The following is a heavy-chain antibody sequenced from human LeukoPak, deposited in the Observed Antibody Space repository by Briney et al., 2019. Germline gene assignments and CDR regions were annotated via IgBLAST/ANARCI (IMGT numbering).Heavy chain of an antibody. CDR2: ISGSGGST. CDR3: AKSSGYYYYGMDV. Sequence: GGSLRLSCAASGFTFSSYAMSWVRQAPGKGLEWVSAISGSGGSTYYADSVKGRFTISRDNSKNTLYLQMNSLRVEDTAVYYCAKSSGYYYYGMDVWGQGTTVTVSS. CDR1: GFTFSSYA. J-gene: IGHJ6*02. D-gene: IGHD2-15*01. V-gene: IGHV3-23*01.